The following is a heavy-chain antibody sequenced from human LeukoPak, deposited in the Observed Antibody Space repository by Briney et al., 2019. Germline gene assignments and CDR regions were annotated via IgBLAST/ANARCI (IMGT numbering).Heavy chain of an antibody. J-gene: IGHJ4*02. Sequence: HPGRSLRLSCAASGFTFSSYAMHWVRQAPGKGLEWVAVISYDGSNKYYADSVKGRFTISRDNSKNTLYLQMNSLRAEDTAVYYCARAGYSSSWYNYWGQGTLVTVSS. CDR1: GFTFSSYA. CDR2: ISYDGSNK. CDR3: ARAGYSSSWYNY. D-gene: IGHD6-13*01. V-gene: IGHV3-30-3*01.